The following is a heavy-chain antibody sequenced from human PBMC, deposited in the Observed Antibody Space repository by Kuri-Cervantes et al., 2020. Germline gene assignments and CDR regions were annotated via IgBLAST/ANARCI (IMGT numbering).Heavy chain of an antibody. Sequence: GSLRLSCTISGGSFSNYYWTWIRQPPGKGLEGIGYISYTGSTNYNPSLKSRVTISIDTSKNQFSLRLNSVTAADTAVYYCARAFFEARGDWDDAFDIWGRGTLVTVSS. CDR2: ISYTGST. D-gene: IGHD3-10*01. J-gene: IGHJ3*02. CDR1: GGSFSNYY. CDR3: ARAFFEARGDWDDAFDI. V-gene: IGHV4-59*01.